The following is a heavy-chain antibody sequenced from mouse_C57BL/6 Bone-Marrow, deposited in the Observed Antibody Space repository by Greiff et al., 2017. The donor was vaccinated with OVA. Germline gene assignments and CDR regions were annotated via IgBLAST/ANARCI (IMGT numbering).Heavy chain of an antibody. J-gene: IGHJ1*03. Sequence: DVKLVESGGDLVKPGGSLKLYCAASGFTFSSYGMSWVRQTPDKRLEWVATISSGGSYTYYPDSVKGRFTISRDNAKNTLYLQMSSLKSEDTAMYYCARRNLRAHWYFDVWGTGTTVTVSS. V-gene: IGHV5-6*02. D-gene: IGHD1-3*01. CDR2: ISSGGSYT. CDR3: ARRNLRAHWYFDV. CDR1: GFTFSSYG.